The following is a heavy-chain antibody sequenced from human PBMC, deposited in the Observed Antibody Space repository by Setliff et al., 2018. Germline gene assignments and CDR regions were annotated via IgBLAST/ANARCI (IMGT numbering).Heavy chain of an antibody. V-gene: IGHV5-10-1*01. CDR1: GYSFASYW. Sequence: GESLKISCKGSGYSFASYWISWVRQMPGKGLEWMGRIDPSDSYTNYSQSFQGYVTISADKSISTAYLQWSSLKASDTAMYYCARQGADYYDSSGYPLGDFDIWGQGTMVTVSS. D-gene: IGHD3-22*01. CDR3: ARQGADYYDSSGYPLGDFDI. CDR2: IDPSDSYT. J-gene: IGHJ3*02.